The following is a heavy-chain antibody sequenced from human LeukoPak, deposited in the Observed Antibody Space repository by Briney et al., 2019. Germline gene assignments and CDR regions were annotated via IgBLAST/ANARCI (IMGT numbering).Heavy chain of an antibody. Sequence: SGTLSLTCTVSGGSISSYYWSWIRQPPGKGLEWIGYIYYSGSTNYNPSLKSRVTISVDTSKNQFSLKLSSVTAADTAVYYCARDTHDYYDSSGYYGEGNWFDPWGQGTLVTVSS. J-gene: IGHJ5*02. CDR3: ARDTHDYYDSSGYYGEGNWFDP. D-gene: IGHD3-22*01. V-gene: IGHV4-59*01. CDR2: IYYSGST. CDR1: GGSISSYY.